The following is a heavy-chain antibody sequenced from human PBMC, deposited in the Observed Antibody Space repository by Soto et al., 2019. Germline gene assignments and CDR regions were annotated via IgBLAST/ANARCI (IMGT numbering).Heavy chain of an antibody. CDR3: ARGRGVVAANPFDY. Sequence: SETLSLTCTVSGGSISSGDYYWSWIRQPPGKGLEWIGYIYYSGSTNYNPSLKSRVTISVDTSKNQFSLKLSSVTAADTAVYYCARGRGVVAANPFDYWGQGTLVTVSS. D-gene: IGHD2-15*01. V-gene: IGHV4-30-4*01. CDR2: IYYSGST. J-gene: IGHJ4*02. CDR1: GGSISSGDYY.